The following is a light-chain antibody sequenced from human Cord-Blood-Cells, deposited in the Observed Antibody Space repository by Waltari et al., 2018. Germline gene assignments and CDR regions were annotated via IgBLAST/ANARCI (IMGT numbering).Light chain of an antibody. J-gene: IGKJ3*01. CDR1: QSLLHSDGKNY. V-gene: IGKV2-29*01. Sequence: DIVMTQTPLSLSVNPRQPASISCKSSQSLLHSDGKNYLYWYLQKPGQSPQLLIYEVSSRSSGVPDRFSGGGSGKDFTPKISRVEAEDVGFYYRLQGIHLPFTFGPGTKVDIK. CDR3: LQGIHLPFT. CDR2: EVS.